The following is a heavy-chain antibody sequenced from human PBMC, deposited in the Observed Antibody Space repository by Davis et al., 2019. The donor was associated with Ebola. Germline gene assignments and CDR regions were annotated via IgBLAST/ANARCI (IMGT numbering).Heavy chain of an antibody. V-gene: IGHV3-23*01. J-gene: IGHJ6*02. CDR2: ISGSGGST. Sequence: GESLKISCAASGFTFSSYAMSWVRQAPGKGLEWVSAISGSGGSTYYADSVKGRFTISRDNSKNTLHLQMNSLRAEDTAVYYCAGSGRLRFSERLIAPNYGMDVWGQGTTVTVSS. D-gene: IGHD3-3*01. CDR1: GFTFSSYA. CDR3: AGSGRLRFSERLIAPNYGMDV.